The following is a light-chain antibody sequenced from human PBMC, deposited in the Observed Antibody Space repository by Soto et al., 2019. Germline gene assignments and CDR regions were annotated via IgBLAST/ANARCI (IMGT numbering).Light chain of an antibody. CDR3: QKYNNWPPN. CDR2: DVS. J-gene: IGKJ5*01. Sequence: EVVMTQSPATLSVSPGEIATLSCSASQSARSSLAWYQQKPGQAPSLLIYDVSIRATGIPARFNGSGSGTAFTLTISSLQSEDFAVYYCQKYNNWPPNFGQGTRLEIK. CDR1: QSARSS. V-gene: IGKV3-15*01.